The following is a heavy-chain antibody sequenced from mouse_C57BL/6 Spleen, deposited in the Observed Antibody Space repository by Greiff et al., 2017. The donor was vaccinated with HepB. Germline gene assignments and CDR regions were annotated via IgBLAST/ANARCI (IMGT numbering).Heavy chain of an antibody. Sequence: QVQLQQSGAELVKPGASVKLSCKASGYTFTSYWMQWVKQRPGQGLEWIGEIDPSDSYTNYNQKFKGKATLTVDTSSSTAYMQLSSLTSEDSAVYYCARRGAYYGSSYGGGFAYWGQGTLVTVSA. J-gene: IGHJ3*01. CDR1: GYTFTSYW. CDR2: IDPSDSYT. D-gene: IGHD1-1*01. V-gene: IGHV1-50*01. CDR3: ARRGAYYGSSYGGGFAY.